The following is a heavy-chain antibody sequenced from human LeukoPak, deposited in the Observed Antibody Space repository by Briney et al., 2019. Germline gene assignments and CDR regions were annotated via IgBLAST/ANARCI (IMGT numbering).Heavy chain of an antibody. CDR2: IYHSGST. V-gene: IGHV4-4*02. CDR3: ARDEAPGYSSSWVKWFDP. D-gene: IGHD6-13*01. CDR1: GGSISNSNW. J-gene: IGHJ5*02. Sequence: SETLSLTCAVSGGSISNSNWWSWVRQPPGKGLEWIGEIYHSGSTNYNPSLKSRVTISVDKSKNQFALKLSSVTAADTAVYYCARDEAPGYSSSWVKWFDPWGQGTLVTVSS.